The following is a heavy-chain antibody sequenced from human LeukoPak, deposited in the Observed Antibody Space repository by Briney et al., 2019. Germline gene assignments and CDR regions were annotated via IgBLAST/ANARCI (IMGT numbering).Heavy chain of an antibody. Sequence: SETLSLTCAVYGGSFSGYYWSWIRQPPGKGLEWIGEINHSGSINYNPSLKSRVTISVDTSKNQFSLKLSSVTAADTAVYYCARVVVAAQFDYWGQGTLVTVSS. J-gene: IGHJ4*02. CDR1: GGSFSGYY. CDR3: ARVVVAAQFDY. D-gene: IGHD2-15*01. V-gene: IGHV4-34*01. CDR2: INHSGSI.